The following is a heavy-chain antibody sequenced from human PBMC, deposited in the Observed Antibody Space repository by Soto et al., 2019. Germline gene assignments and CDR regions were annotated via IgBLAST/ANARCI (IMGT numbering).Heavy chain of an antibody. Sequence: SETLYLTCPVAGGSFATGDHYRSWIRQAPGKGLEWIGHIYDSGVTYYNASLNSRVTMSLDTSKNQFSLKLTSVTAAETAVYYCARGSGSYLIYYFDYWGQG. J-gene: IGHJ4*02. CDR3: ARGSGSYLIYYFDY. CDR1: GGSFATGDHY. D-gene: IGHD1-26*01. V-gene: IGHV4-30-4*01. CDR2: IYDSGVT.